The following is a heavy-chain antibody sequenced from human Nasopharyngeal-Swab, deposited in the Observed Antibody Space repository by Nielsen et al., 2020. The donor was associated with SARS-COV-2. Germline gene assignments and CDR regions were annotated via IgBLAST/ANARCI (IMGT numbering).Heavy chain of an antibody. D-gene: IGHD3-3*01. J-gene: IGHJ6*02. CDR1: GYSFNYYD. CDR3: ARGRLQIFGLVTLPLYGMDV. Sequence: ASVKVSCKASGYSFNYYDINWVRQATGQGLEWMGWMNPNSGNTVYAQQYQGRLTITRNTSISTAYMELSSLRSEDTAVYYCARGRLQIFGLVTLPLYGMDVWGQGTTVTVSS. CDR2: MNPNSGNT. V-gene: IGHV1-8*01.